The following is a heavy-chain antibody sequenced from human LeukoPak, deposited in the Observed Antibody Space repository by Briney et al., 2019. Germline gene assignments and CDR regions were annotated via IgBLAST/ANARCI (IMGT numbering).Heavy chain of an antibody. Sequence: SETLSLTCTVSGGSISRYYWSWLRQPAGKGLEGVGRIYTSGCPNYNPSLKSRVTMSGDASQHPFSLRLSPVTAADTAVYYCARERAAAGRRQYYYYYMDVWGKGTTVTVSS. CDR1: GGSISRYY. CDR2: IYTSGCP. D-gene: IGHD6-13*01. CDR3: ARERAAAGRRQYYYYYMDV. J-gene: IGHJ6*03. V-gene: IGHV4-4*07.